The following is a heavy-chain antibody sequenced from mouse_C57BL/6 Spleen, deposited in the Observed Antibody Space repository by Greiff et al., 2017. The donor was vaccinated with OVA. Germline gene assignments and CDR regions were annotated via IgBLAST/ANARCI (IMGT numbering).Heavy chain of an antibody. CDR1: GYSITSGYF. CDR3: ARGGYGSPVLFDY. D-gene: IGHD1-1*01. Sequence: EVQLQESGPGLVKPSQSLSLTCSVTGYSITSGYFWNWIRQLPGNHLEWVGFIRYDGSINSNPSLKNRTSITRDTSKNQLCLKLKSVTTEDTATYYCARGGYGSPVLFDYWGQGTTLTVSS. CDR2: IRYDGSI. J-gene: IGHJ2*01. V-gene: IGHV3-6*01.